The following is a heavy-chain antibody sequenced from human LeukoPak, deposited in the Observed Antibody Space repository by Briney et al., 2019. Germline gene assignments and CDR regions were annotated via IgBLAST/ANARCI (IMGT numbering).Heavy chain of an antibody. CDR1: GFIFSNYG. CDR2: IRYDGSEK. CDR3: AKGYNYGTDY. J-gene: IGHJ4*02. V-gene: IGHV3-30*02. Sequence: PGGSLRLSCGASGFIFSNYGMHWVRQGPGKGREWVAFIRYDGSEKDYADSVKGRFTISRDNSKNTLYLQMNSLRAEDTAVYYCAKGYNYGTDYWGQGTLVTVSS. D-gene: IGHD5-18*01.